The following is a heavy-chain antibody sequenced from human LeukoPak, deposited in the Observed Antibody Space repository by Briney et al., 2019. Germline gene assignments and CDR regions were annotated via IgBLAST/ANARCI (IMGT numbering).Heavy chain of an antibody. CDR1: EFTFSSYA. D-gene: IGHD6-19*01. CDR2: ISGSGGST. J-gene: IGHJ4*02. V-gene: IGHV3-23*01. Sequence: GGSLRLSCAASEFTFSSYAMHWVRQAPGKGLEWVSAISGSGGSTYYAGSVKGRFTISRDNSKNTLYLQMNSLRAEDTAVYYCAKDYLRGSVAGSFDYWGQGTLVTVSS. CDR3: AKDYLRGSVAGSFDY.